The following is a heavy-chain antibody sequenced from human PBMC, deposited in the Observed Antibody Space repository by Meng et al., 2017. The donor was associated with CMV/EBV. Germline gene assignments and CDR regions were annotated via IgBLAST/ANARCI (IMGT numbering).Heavy chain of an antibody. Sequence: SVKVSCKASGYTFTGYYMHWVRQAPGQGLEWMGGIIPILGIANYAQKFQGRVTITADKSTSTAYMELSSLRSEDTAVYYCARVQTGDYSYYFDYWGQGTLVTVSS. D-gene: IGHD7-27*01. CDR3: ARVQTGDYSYYFDY. CDR2: IIPILGIA. CDR1: GYTFTGYY. J-gene: IGHJ4*02. V-gene: IGHV1-69*10.